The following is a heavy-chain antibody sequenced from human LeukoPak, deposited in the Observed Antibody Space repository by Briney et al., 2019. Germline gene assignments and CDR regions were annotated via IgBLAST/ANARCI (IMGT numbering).Heavy chain of an antibody. CDR3: AKDRIVGVISGIDY. CDR2: ISYNGSHE. J-gene: IGHJ4*02. Sequence: GRSLRLSCATSAFTFSSYAMYWVRQATGKGLGWAEGISYNGSHEYYADSVTGRYTFSRDNPQNTLYLLMNSLRAEETAMYYCAKDRIVGVISGIDYWGQGTLVTVSS. V-gene: IGHV3-30*18. D-gene: IGHD1-26*01. CDR1: AFTFSSYA.